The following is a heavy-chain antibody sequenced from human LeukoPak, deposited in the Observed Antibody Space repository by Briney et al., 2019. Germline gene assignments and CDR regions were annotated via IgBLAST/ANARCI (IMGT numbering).Heavy chain of an antibody. CDR2: ISGSGGST. J-gene: IGHJ6*03. V-gene: IGHV3-23*01. D-gene: IGHD1/OR15-1a*01. CDR1: GFTFSSYA. Sequence: SGGSLRLSCAASGFTFSSYAMSCVRQAPGKGLEWVSAISGSGGSTYYADSVKGRFTISRDNSKNTLYLQMNSLRAEDTAVYYCAKGNIHYYYYYMDVWGKGTTVTVSS. CDR3: AKGNIHYYYYYMDV.